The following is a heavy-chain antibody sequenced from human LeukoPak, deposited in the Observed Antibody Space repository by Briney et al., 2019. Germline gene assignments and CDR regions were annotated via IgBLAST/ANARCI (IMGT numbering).Heavy chain of an antibody. Sequence: PGGSLRLSCAASGFTFSSYAMHWARQAPGKGLEWVAVISYDGSNKYYADSVKGRFTISRDNSKNTLYLQMNSLRAEDTAVYYCARASELNGGNYYYYGMDVWGQGTTVTVSS. CDR2: ISYDGSNK. CDR3: ARASELNGGNYYYYGMDV. V-gene: IGHV3-30*04. J-gene: IGHJ6*02. D-gene: IGHD3-16*01. CDR1: GFTFSSYA.